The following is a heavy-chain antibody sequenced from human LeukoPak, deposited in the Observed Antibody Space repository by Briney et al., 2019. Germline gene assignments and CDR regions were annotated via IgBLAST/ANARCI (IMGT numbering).Heavy chain of an antibody. CDR1: GGSFIGYY. CDR2: INHSGST. D-gene: IGHD4-17*01. V-gene: IGHV4-34*01. Sequence: SETLSLTCAVYGGSFIGYYWSWIRQPPGKGLEWIGEINHSGSTNYNPSLKSRVTISVDTSKNQFSLKLSSVTAADTAVYYCARGSSDYATDYFDYWGQGTLVTVSS. J-gene: IGHJ4*02. CDR3: ARGSSDYATDYFDY.